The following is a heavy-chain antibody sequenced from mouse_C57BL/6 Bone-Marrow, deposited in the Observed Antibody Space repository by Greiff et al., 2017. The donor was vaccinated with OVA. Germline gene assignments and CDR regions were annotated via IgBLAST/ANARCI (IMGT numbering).Heavy chain of an antibody. CDR1: GYTFTSYW. D-gene: IGHD6-1*01. J-gene: IGHJ2*01. V-gene: IGHV1-64*01. CDR3: ARYWGPLCDY. CDR2: IHPNSGST. Sequence: QVQLQQPGAELVKPGASVKLSCKASGYTFTSYWLHWVKQRPGQGLEWIGMIHPNSGSTNYNEKFKSKATLTVDKSSSTAYMQLSSLTAEDSAVYYCARYWGPLCDYWGQGTTLTVSS.